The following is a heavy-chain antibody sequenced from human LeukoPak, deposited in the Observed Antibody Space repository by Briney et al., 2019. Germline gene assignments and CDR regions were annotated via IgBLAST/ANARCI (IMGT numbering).Heavy chain of an antibody. CDR3: AKNGGWYAFDS. V-gene: IGHV3-21*01. CDR2: ISSSSSYI. Sequence: GGSLRPSCAASGFTLSSYSMNWVRQAPGKGLEWVSSISSSSSYIYYADSLKGRFTISRDNAKNSLYLQMNSLRAEDTAVYYCAKNGGWYAFDSWRQGTMVTVSS. CDR1: GFTLSSYS. J-gene: IGHJ3*02. D-gene: IGHD1-1*01.